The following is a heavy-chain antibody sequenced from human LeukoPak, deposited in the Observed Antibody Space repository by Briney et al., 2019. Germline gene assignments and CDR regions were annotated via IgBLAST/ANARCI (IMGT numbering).Heavy chain of an antibody. CDR1: GFTFSSYA. CDR2: IKQDGSEK. J-gene: IGHJ4*02. D-gene: IGHD4/OR15-4a*01. CDR3: ARDGDGALRYDY. V-gene: IGHV3-7*01. Sequence: PGGSLRLSCAASGFTFSSYAMHWVRQAPGKGLEWVANIKQDGSEKYYVDSVKGRFTISRDNAKNPLYLQMNSLRAEDTAVYYCARDGDGALRYDYWGQGTLVTVSS.